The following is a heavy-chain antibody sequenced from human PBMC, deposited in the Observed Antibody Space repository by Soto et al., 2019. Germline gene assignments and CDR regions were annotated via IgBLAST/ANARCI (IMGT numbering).Heavy chain of an antibody. CDR1: GYTFTGYY. D-gene: IGHD6-6*01. Sequence: ASVKVSCKASGYTFTGYYMHWVRQAPGQGLEWMGWINPNSGGTNYAQKFQGRVTMTRDTSISTAYMELSRLRSDDTAVYYCARTGSRSSVEDGWFDPWGQGTLVTVSS. CDR2: INPNSGGT. V-gene: IGHV1-2*02. J-gene: IGHJ5*02. CDR3: ARTGSRSSVEDGWFDP.